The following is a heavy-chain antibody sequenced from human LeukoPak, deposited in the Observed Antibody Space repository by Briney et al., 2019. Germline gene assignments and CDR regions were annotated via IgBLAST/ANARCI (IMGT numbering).Heavy chain of an antibody. J-gene: IGHJ4*02. CDR2: INHSGST. CDR3: AMRTAAGYGLGGDY. V-gene: IGHV4-34*01. CDR1: GGSFSGYY. D-gene: IGHD3-10*01. Sequence: PSETLSLTCAVYGGSFSGYYWSWIRQPPGKGLEWIGEINHSGSTNYNPSLKSRVTISVDTSKNQFSLKLSSVTAADTAVYYCAMRTAAGYGLGGDYWGQGTLVTVSS.